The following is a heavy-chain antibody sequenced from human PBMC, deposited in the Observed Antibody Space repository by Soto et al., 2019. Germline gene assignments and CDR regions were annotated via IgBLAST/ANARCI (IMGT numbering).Heavy chain of an antibody. J-gene: IGHJ6*02. Sequence: EVQLVESGGGLVKPGGSLRLSCPVSGFTFSSYSMNWVRQAPGKGLEWVSSISSSSSYIYYADSVKGRFTISRDNAKNSLYLQMNSLRAEDTAVYYCARILGPTDYYFVMDVWGQGTKVTVSS. V-gene: IGHV3-21*06. CDR1: GFTFSSYS. D-gene: IGHD7-27*01. CDR2: ISSSSSYI. CDR3: ARILGPTDYYFVMDV.